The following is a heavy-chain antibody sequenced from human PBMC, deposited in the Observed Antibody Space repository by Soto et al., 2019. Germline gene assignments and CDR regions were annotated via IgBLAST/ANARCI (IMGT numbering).Heavy chain of an antibody. CDR1: GFTFSSYG. J-gene: IGHJ3*02. CDR3: ARDQRPYYDSSGYYGLGAFDI. Sequence: GGSLRLSCAASGFTFSSYGMHWVRQAPGKGLEWVAVIWYDGSNKYYADSVKGRFTISRDNSKNTLYLQMNSLRAEDTAVYYCARDQRPYYDSSGYYGLGAFDIWGQGTMVTVSS. V-gene: IGHV3-33*01. CDR2: IWYDGSNK. D-gene: IGHD3-22*01.